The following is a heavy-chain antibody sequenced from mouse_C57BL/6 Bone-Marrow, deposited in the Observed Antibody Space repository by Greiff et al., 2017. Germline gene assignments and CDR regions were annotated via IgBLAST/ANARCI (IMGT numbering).Heavy chain of an antibody. CDR1: GFTFSSYG. J-gene: IGHJ4*01. CDR3: ARRDYGDYAMDY. CDR2: ISSGGSYT. D-gene: IGHD1-1*01. Sequence: EVMLVESGGDLVKPGGSLKLSCAASGFTFSSYGMSWVRQTPDKRLEWVATISSGGSYTYYPDSVKGRFTISRDNAKNTLYLQMSSLKSEDTAMYYCARRDYGDYAMDYWGQGTSVTVSS. V-gene: IGHV5-6*02.